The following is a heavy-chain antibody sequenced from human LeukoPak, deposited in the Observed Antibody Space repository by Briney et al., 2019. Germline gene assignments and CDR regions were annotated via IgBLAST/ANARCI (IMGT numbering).Heavy chain of an antibody. CDR2: IKQDGSER. CDR3: AREVTGTTAGVDY. D-gene: IGHD1-1*01. CDR1: GFIFSAYW. V-gene: IGHV3-7*01. Sequence: PGGSLRLSCVASGFIFSAYWMSWVRQAPGKGLEWVANIKQDGSERYYVGSVKGRFSISRDNAKNSLYLQMNSLRVEDTAVYYCAREVTGTTAGVDYWGQGTLVTVSS. J-gene: IGHJ4*02.